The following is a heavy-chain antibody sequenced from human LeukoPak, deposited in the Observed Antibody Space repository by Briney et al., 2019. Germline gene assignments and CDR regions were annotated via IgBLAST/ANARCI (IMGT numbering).Heavy chain of an antibody. CDR2: MNPNSGNT. Sequence: ASVKVSCKASGYTFTSYDINWVRQATGQGLEWMGWMNPNSGNTGYAQKFQGRVTMTRNTSISTAYMELSSLRSEDTAVYYCARYFSSSWYMADYKENYYYYGMDVWGQGTTVTVSS. D-gene: IGHD6-13*01. CDR3: ARYFSSSWYMADYKENYYYYGMDV. V-gene: IGHV1-8*01. CDR1: GYTFTSYD. J-gene: IGHJ6*02.